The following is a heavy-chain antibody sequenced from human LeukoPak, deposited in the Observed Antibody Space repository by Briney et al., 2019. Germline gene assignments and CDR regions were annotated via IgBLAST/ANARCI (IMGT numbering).Heavy chain of an antibody. D-gene: IGHD1-1*01. CDR2: ISGSGGST. V-gene: IGHV3-23*01. CDR1: GFTFSSYA. CDR3: PTAHGFTERDY. J-gene: IGHJ4*02. Sequence: GGSLRLSCAASGFTFSSYAMSWVRQAPGKGLEWVSAISGSGGSTYYADSVKGRFTISRDNSKNTLYLQMNSLKTEDTAGYYCPTAHGFTERDYWGQGTLVTVSS.